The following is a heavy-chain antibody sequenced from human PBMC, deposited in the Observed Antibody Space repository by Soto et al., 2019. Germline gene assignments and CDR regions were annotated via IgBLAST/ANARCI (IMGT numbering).Heavy chain of an antibody. CDR2: LNSDGRST. Sequence: EVQLVQSGGGLVEPGGSLRPSCEASGFPLNTNWMHWVRKVPGKGLVWISRLNSDGRSTSYVDSVKGRFTISRDNAKNTLFLQMNSLRAEDTAVYYCARSSSWTRGWYGMDGWGQGTLVTVSS. CDR3: ARSSSWTRGWYGMDG. CDR1: GFPLNTNW. D-gene: IGHD6-19*01. J-gene: IGHJ4*02. V-gene: IGHV3-74*01.